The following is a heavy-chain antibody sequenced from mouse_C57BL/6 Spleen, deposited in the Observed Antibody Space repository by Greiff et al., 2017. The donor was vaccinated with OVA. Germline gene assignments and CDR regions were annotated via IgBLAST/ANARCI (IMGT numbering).Heavy chain of an antibody. D-gene: IGHD1-1*01. CDR2: ISSGGSYT. CDR3: ARLPDYYGSSYGYFDV. CDR1: GFTFSSYG. Sequence: DVHLVESGGDLVKPGGSLKLSCAASGFTFSSYGMSWVRQTPDKRLEWVATISSGGSYTYYPDSVKGRFTISRDNAKNTLYLQMSSLKSEDTAMYYCARLPDYYGSSYGYFDVWGTGTTVTVSS. V-gene: IGHV5-6*01. J-gene: IGHJ1*03.